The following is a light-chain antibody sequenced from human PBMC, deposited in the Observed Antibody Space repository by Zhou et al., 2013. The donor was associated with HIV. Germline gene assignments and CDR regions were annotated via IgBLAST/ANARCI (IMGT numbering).Light chain of an antibody. CDR3: LQDYNYPWT. CDR2: AAS. J-gene: IGKJ1*01. Sequence: IQMTQSPSSLSASVGDRVTITCRASQSISSWLAWYQQKPGKAPELLIYAASTVQSGVPSRFSGSGSGTDFTLTISSLQPEDVATYYCLQDYNYPWTFGQGTKVE. CDR1: QSISSW. V-gene: IGKV1-6*01.